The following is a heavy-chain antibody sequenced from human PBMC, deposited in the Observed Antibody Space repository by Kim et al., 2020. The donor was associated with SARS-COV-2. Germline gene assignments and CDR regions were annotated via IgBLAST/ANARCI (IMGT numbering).Heavy chain of an antibody. D-gene: IGHD3-9*01. J-gene: IGHJ5*02. CDR1: GFTFSSYS. CDR2: ISSSSSYI. CDR3: ARDNSWSDYDILTGYYTVDNWFDP. Sequence: GGSLRLSCAASGFTFSSYSMNWVRQAPGKGLEWVSSISSSSSYIYYADSVKGRFTISRDNAKNSLYLQMNSLRAEDTAVYYCARDNSWSDYDILTGYYTVDNWFDPWGQGTLVTVSS. V-gene: IGHV3-21*01.